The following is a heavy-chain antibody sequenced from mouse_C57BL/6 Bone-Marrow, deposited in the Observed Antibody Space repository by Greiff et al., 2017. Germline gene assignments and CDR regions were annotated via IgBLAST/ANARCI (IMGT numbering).Heavy chain of an antibody. CDR3: ARYRVVRGYYAMDY. CDR1: GFTFTDYY. V-gene: IGHV7-3*01. Sequence: EVMLVESGGGLVQPGGSLSLSCAASGFTFTDYYMSWVRQPPGKALEWLGFISNKANGYTTEYSASVQGRFTISRDNSQSILYLQMKALRAEYSATYFCARYRVVRGYYAMDYWGQGTSVTVSS. CDR2: ISNKANGYTT. J-gene: IGHJ4*01. D-gene: IGHD1-1*01.